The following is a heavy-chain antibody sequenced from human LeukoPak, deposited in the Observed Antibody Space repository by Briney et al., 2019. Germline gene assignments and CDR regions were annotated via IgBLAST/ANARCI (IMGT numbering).Heavy chain of an antibody. V-gene: IGHV1-18*01. CDR3: VREWDHTRMTFDI. CDR1: GYTFINYA. Sequence: EASVKVSCKASGYTFINYAISWVRQAPGQGLEWMGWIGTYNGNTKYAQEFQGRVTMTTDTSTSTGYMELRNLRSDDTAVYFCVREWDHTRMTFDIWGQGTMVTVSS. J-gene: IGHJ3*02. CDR2: IGTYNGNT. D-gene: IGHD1-26*01.